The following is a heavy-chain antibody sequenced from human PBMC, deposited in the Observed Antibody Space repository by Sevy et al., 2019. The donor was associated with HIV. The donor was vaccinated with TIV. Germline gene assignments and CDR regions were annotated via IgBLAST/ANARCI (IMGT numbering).Heavy chain of an antibody. CDR2: ISYDGSNK. CDR3: ARADYGDYSGEFDY. Sequence: GGSLRLSCAASGFTFTTYAMTWVRQGPRKGLEWVTIISYDGSNKYYADSVKGRFTISRDNSKNTLYLQMNSLRAEDTAVYYCARADYGDYSGEFDYWGQGTLVTVSS. D-gene: IGHD4-17*01. CDR1: GFTFTTYA. V-gene: IGHV3-30-3*01. J-gene: IGHJ4*02.